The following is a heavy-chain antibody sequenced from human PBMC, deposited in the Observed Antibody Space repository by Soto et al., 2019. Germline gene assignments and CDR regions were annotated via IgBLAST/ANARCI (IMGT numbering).Heavy chain of an antibody. CDR1: GGSISSGGYY. CDR3: ARDNGYSYGYTLDH. CDR2: IYYSGST. Sequence: SETLSLTCTVPGGSISSGGYYWSWIRQHPGKGLEWIGYIYYSGSTYYNPSLKSRVTISVDTSKNQFSLKLSSVTAADTAVYYCARDNGYSYGYTLDHWGQGTLVTVSS. D-gene: IGHD5-18*01. J-gene: IGHJ4*02. V-gene: IGHV4-31*03.